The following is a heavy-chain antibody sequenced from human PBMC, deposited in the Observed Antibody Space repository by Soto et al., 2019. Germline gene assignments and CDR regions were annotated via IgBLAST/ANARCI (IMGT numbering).Heavy chain of an antibody. V-gene: IGHV1-24*01. D-gene: IGHD3-22*01. CDR3: ATHPAYDSSGYPSGYFDY. CDR2: FDPEDGET. Sequence: ASVKVSCKVSGYTLTELSMHWVRQAPGKGLEWMGGFDPEDGETIYAQKFQGRVTMTEDTYTDTAYMELSSLRSEDTAVYYCATHPAYDSSGYPSGYFDYWGQGTLVTVSS. CDR1: GYTLTELS. J-gene: IGHJ4*02.